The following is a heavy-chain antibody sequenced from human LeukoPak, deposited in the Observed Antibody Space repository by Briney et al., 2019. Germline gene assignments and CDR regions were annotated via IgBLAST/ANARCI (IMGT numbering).Heavy chain of an antibody. CDR3: ARGGYSYGPEQNFDY. CDR2: INPNSGGT. V-gene: IGHV1-2*02. CDR1: GYTFTSYG. J-gene: IGHJ4*02. Sequence: GASVKVSCKASGYTFTSYGISWVRQAPGQGLEWMGWINPNSGGTNYAQKFQGRVTMTRDTSISTAYVELSRLRSDDTAVYYCARGGYSYGPEQNFDYWGQGTLVTVSS. D-gene: IGHD5-18*01.